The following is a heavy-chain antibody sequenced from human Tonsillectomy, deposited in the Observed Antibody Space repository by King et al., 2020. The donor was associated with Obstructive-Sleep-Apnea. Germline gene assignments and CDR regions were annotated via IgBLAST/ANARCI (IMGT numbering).Heavy chain of an antibody. CDR3: ARGGDYGDYRTAVGADY. J-gene: IGHJ4*02. Sequence: VQLQESGPGLVKPSQTLSLTCAVSGGSISSGAYSWSWIRQPPGKGLEWIGYIYYSGSTYYNPFLKSRVTISVDTSKNQFSLTLSSVTAADTAVYYCARGGDYGDYRTAVGADYWGQGTLVTVSS. D-gene: IGHD4-17*01. V-gene: IGHV4-30-4*07. CDR2: IYYSGST. CDR1: GGSISSGAYS.